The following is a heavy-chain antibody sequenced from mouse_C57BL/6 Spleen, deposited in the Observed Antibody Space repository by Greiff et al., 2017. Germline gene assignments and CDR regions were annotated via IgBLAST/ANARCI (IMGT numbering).Heavy chain of an antibody. D-gene: IGHD2-5*01. Sequence: QVQLQQSGAELVKPGASVKISCKASGYAFSSYWMNWVKQRPGKGLEWIGQIYPGDGDTNYNGKFKGKATLTADKSSSTAYMQLSSLTSEDSAVYFCARIHYSNYSYFDYWGQGTTLTVSS. CDR3: ARIHYSNYSYFDY. CDR2: IYPGDGDT. CDR1: GYAFSSYW. J-gene: IGHJ2*01. V-gene: IGHV1-80*01.